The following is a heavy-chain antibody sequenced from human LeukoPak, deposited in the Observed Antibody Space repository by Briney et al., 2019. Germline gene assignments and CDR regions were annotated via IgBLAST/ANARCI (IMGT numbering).Heavy chain of an antibody. V-gene: IGHV3-23*01. D-gene: IGHD3-22*01. J-gene: IGHJ4*02. CDR1: GFTFSIYA. Sequence: GGSLRLSGAASGFTFSIYAMSWVRQAPGKGLQWVSSITSSGDGTYYADSVKGRFTISRDNSENMLYLQMNSLRVEDTAVYFCAKDRPNYYGSNGHYYRRDGDYWGQGTLVTVSS. CDR3: AKDRPNYYGSNGHYYRRDGDY. CDR2: ITSSGDGT.